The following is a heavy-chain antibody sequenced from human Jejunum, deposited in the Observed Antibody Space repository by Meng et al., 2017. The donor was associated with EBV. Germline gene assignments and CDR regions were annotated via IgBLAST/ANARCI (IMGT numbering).Heavy chain of an antibody. CDR3: ATGGISDWYPEN. Sequence: GXRVESXXXLGQPGGXLRLACVGSDFTFDEYSMNWVRQAPGKGLEWVSSISGNSGHIDYADSLKGRFTISRDNAKKSLFLQMDSLRVEDTAVYFCATGGISDWYPENWGQGTLVTVSS. V-gene: IGHV3-21*01. CDR1: DFTFDEYS. D-gene: IGHD6-19*01. CDR2: ISGNSGHI. J-gene: IGHJ4*02.